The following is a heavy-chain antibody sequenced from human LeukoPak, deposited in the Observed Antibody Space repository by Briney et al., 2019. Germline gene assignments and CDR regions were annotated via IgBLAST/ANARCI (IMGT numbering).Heavy chain of an antibody. D-gene: IGHD4/OR15-4a*01. Sequence: GGSLRLSCAASGFTVSSNYMSWVRQAPGKGLEWVSAIYTGGSTYYAGSVKGRFTISRDNSKNTLYLQMNNLRADDTAVYYCVKKGQADDYGNPDWGQGALVTVSP. CDR3: VKKGQADDYGNPD. CDR1: GFTVSSNY. V-gene: IGHV3-53*01. J-gene: IGHJ4*02. CDR2: IYTGGST.